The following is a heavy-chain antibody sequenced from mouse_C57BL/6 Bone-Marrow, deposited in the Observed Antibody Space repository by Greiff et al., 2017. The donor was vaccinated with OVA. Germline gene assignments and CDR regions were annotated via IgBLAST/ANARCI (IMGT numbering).Heavy chain of an antibody. Sequence: EVQLVESGGGLVQPGGSLKLSCAASGFTFSDYYMYWVRQTPEKRLEWVAYISNGGGSTYYPDTVKGRFTISRDNAKNTLYLQMSRLKSEDTAMYYCARLTVLYYFDYWGQGTTLTVSS. D-gene: IGHD4-1*01. CDR3: ARLTVLYYFDY. V-gene: IGHV5-12*01. J-gene: IGHJ2*01. CDR2: ISNGGGST. CDR1: GFTFSDYY.